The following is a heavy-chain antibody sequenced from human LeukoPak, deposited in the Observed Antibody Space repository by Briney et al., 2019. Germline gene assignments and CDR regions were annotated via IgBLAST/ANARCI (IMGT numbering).Heavy chain of an antibody. J-gene: IGHJ3*02. D-gene: IGHD3-22*01. CDR3: ARDSLQIYYDSSGYHIDAFDN. CDR1: AYTFTSYG. CDR2: ISGYNGNT. V-gene: IGHV1-18*01. Sequence: ASVKVSCKPSAYTFTSYGISWGRHAPGQGLEWMGWISGYNGNTKYAQKLQGRVTMTTDTSTSTAYMELRSLRSDDTTVYYCARDSLQIYYDSSGYHIDAFDNWGQGTMVTVSS.